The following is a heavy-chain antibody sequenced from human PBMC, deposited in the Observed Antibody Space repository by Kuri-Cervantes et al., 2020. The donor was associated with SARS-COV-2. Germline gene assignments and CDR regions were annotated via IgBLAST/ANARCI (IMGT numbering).Heavy chain of an antibody. CDR2: INPSGGST. CDR1: GYTFTSYY. CDR3: AQSSGWSNDFDY. V-gene: IGHV1-46*01. Sequence: ASVKVSCQASGYTFTSYYMHWVRQAPGQGLEWMGIINPSGGSTSYEQKFQGRVTMTRETSTSTVYMELSSLRSDDTAVYYCAQSSGWSNDFDYWGQGTLVTVSS. J-gene: IGHJ4*02. D-gene: IGHD6-19*01.